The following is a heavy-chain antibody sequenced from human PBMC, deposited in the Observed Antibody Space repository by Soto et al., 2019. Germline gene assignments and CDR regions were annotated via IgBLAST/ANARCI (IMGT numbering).Heavy chain of an antibody. D-gene: IGHD6-19*01. J-gene: IGHJ4*02. CDR3: AKGLSGWLDY. Sequence: PGGSLRLSCAASGFTFSSYGMHWVRQAPGKGLEWVAVISYDGSNKYYADSVKGRFTISRDNSKNTLYLQMNSLRAEDTAVYYCAKGLSGWLDYWGQGTLVTVSS. CDR2: ISYDGSNK. CDR1: GFTFSSYG. V-gene: IGHV3-30*18.